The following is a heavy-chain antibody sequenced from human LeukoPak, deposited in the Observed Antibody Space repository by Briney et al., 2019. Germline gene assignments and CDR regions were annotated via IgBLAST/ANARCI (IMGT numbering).Heavy chain of an antibody. CDR2: VNPTSGGT. Sequence: ASVKVSCKTSGYTFASYYMHWVRQAPGQGLEWMGWVNPTSGGTNYAQKFQGRVTMTRDTSISTAYMELSRLRSDDTAVYYCARVYYYYDSSGILTLYFDYWGQGTLVTVSS. CDR3: ARVYYYYDSSGILTLYFDY. D-gene: IGHD3-22*01. CDR1: GYTFASYY. J-gene: IGHJ4*02. V-gene: IGHV1-2*02.